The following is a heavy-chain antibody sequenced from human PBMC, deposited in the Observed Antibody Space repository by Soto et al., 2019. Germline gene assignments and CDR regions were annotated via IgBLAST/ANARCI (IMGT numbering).Heavy chain of an antibody. V-gene: IGHV4-39*01. D-gene: IGHD2-15*01. J-gene: IGHJ4*02. CDR2: IYYSGST. Sequence: SETLSLTCTVSGGSISSSSYYWGWIRQPPGMGLQWIGSIYYSGSTYYNPSLKSRVTISVDTSKNQFSLKLSSVTAADTAVYYCARHTPAISISDHWGQGTLVTV. CDR3: ARHTPAISISDH. CDR1: GGSISSSSYY.